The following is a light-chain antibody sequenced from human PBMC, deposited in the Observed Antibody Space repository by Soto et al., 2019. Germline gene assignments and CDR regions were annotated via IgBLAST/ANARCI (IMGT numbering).Light chain of an antibody. J-gene: IGLJ3*02. V-gene: IGLV1-47*01. CDR1: TSNLGSNF. CDR3: AAWDDSLSGVV. Sequence: QSVLTQPPSASVAPGQRVTISCSGSTSNLGSNFVYWYQQLPGAAPKLLISRNNERPSGVPDRFSGSKSGTSASLAISGLRSEDDADYHCAAWDDSLSGVVFGGGTKLTVL. CDR2: RNN.